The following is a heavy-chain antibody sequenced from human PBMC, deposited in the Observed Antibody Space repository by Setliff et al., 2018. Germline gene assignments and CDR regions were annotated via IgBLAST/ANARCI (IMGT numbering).Heavy chain of an antibody. Sequence: KPSETLSLTCTVSGGSISNYYWSWIRQPAGKGLEWIGRIYISGSTNYNPSLKSRVTMSVDTPKNQFSLKLSSVTAADTAVYYCARKGISALSGAFDMWGQGTMVTVSS. J-gene: IGHJ3*02. D-gene: IGHD1-26*01. V-gene: IGHV4-4*07. CDR2: IYISGST. CDR1: GGSISNYY. CDR3: ARKGISALSGAFDM.